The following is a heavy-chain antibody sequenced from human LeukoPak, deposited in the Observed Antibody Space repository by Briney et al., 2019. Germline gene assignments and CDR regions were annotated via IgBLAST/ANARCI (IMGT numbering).Heavy chain of an antibody. D-gene: IGHD3-10*01. CDR1: GGTFSSYA. J-gene: IGHJ6*02. CDR2: IIPILGIA. V-gene: IGHV1-69*04. CDR3: ARDDGGDTMVRGVRNYYYYGMDV. Sequence: ASVKVSCKASGGTFSSYAISWVRQAPGQGLEWMGRIIPILGIANYAQKFQGRVTITADKSTSTAYMELSSLRSEDTAVYYCARDDGGDTMVRGVRNYYYYGMDVWGQGTTVTVSS.